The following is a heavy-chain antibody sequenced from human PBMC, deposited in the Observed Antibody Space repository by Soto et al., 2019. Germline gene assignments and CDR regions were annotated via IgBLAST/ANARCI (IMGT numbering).Heavy chain of an antibody. CDR2: ISGTGGST. J-gene: IGHJ4*02. Sequence: EVQLLESGGDVVQPGGSLRLSCAVSGFMDLDYVIDWVRQAPGKGLEWVSGISGTGGSTFYVDSVKGRFTISRDNSKNMVYLQMNDLRAEDTAFYNSARGTHPYSRSHEFDSWGRGTLVTVSS. CDR1: GFMDLDYV. CDR3: ARGTHPYSRSHEFDS. V-gene: IGHV3-23*01. D-gene: IGHD4-4*01.